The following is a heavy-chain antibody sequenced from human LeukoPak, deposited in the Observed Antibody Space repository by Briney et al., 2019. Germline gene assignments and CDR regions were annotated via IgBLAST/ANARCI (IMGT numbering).Heavy chain of an antibody. J-gene: IGHJ4*02. CDR3: ARGPGIAVAGPFDY. V-gene: IGHV3-66*01. Sequence: GGSLRLSCAASGFNVSYNYMSWVRQAPGKGLEWVSVIYRGGSTYYADSVKGRFTISRDNSKNTLYLQMNNLRAEDTGVYFCARGPGIAVAGPFDYWGQGTLVTVSS. CDR1: GFNVSYNY. CDR2: IYRGGST. D-gene: IGHD6-19*01.